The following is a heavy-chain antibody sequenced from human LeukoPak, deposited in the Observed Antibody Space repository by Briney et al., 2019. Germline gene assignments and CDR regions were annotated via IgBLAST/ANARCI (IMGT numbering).Heavy chain of an antibody. CDR1: GDRVSSNNAA. CDR2: TFYRSKWYN. Sequence: SHTLSLTCAISGDRVSSNNAAWNWIRQSPSRGLKWLGRTFYRSKWYNDYAVTMKGRITINADTSNNQLSLHLNSVTPEGSAVYFCARNPLFVVVPTTVRVPRGYGMDVWGQRTMVTVTS. D-gene: IGHD2-21*01. CDR3: ARNPLFVVVPTTVRVPRGYGMDV. J-gene: IGHJ6*02. V-gene: IGHV6-1*01.